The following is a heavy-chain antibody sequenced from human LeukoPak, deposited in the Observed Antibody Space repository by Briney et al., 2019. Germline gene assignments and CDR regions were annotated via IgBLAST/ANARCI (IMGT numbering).Heavy chain of an antibody. D-gene: IGHD3-10*01. CDR2: ITNKANNYAT. Sequence: PGGSLRLSCAASGYTFSKGWMSWVRQASGKGLEWLGRITNKANNYATVYAASVKGRFTISRDDSKNTAYLQMNSLKTEDAAVYYCTGQVSGSGSPNWFDPWGQGTLVTVSS. J-gene: IGHJ5*02. V-gene: IGHV3-73*01. CDR1: GYTFSKGW. CDR3: TGQVSGSGSPNWFDP.